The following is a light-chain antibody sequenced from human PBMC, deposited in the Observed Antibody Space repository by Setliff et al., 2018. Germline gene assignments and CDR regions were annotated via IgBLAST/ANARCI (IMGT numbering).Light chain of an antibody. CDR2: GNN. V-gene: IGLV1-40*01. Sequence: QSVLTQPPSVSGAPGQRVSISCTNIGAGFGVHWYQHLPGTAPKLLISGNNNRPSGVPDRFSGSRSGTSASLVITGLQAEDEADYYCQSYAGGLGGYVFGSGTKVTVL. J-gene: IGLJ1*01. CDR3: QSYAGGLGGYV. CDR1: NIGAGFG.